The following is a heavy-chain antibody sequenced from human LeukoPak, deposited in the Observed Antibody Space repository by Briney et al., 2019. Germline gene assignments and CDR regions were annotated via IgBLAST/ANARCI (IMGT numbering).Heavy chain of an antibody. CDR3: ASSRIVATMIYFDY. V-gene: IGHV3-48*03. Sequence: PGGSLRLSCAASGFTFSSYEMNWVRQAPGKGLEWVSYISSSGSTIYYADSVKGRFTISRDNAKNSLYLQMNSLRAEDTAVYYCASSRIVATMIYFDYWGQGTLVTVSS. J-gene: IGHJ4*02. CDR1: GFTFSSYE. D-gene: IGHD5-12*01. CDR2: ISSSGSTI.